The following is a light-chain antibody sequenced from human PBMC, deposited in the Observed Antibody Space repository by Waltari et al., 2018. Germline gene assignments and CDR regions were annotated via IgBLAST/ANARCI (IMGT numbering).Light chain of an antibody. CDR1: DSDVGAYNF. V-gene: IGLV2-14*01. J-gene: IGLJ1*01. Sequence: QSALTQPASVPGSPGQSLTISCTGTDSDVGAYNFVSWYRQPPGKAPHPIISEVSARPPKSDNTASLTISGLQADDEAVYYCSSYTTSNAPGVFGTGTKVTVL. CDR3: SSYTTSNAPGV. CDR2: EVS.